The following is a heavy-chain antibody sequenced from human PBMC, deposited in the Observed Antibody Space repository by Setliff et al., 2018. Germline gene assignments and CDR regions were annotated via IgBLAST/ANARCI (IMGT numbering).Heavy chain of an antibody. CDR3: AAVGTAAGGGWFDP. D-gene: IGHD2-15*01. CDR2: IYYRGST. CDR1: GGSIRDYY. Sequence: SETLSLTCTVSGGSIRDYYWNWIRQSPGKGLEWIGYIYYRGSTNYNSSLKSRVTISIDMSTNQFSLKLTSATAADTAIYFCAAVGTAAGGGWFDPWGQGTRVT. J-gene: IGHJ5*02. V-gene: IGHV4-59*01.